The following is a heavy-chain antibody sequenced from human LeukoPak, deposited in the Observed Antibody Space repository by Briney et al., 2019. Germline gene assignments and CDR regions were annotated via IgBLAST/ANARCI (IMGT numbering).Heavy chain of an antibody. D-gene: IGHD3-22*01. CDR2: IKQGESER. V-gene: IGHV3-7*04. J-gene: IGHJ3*02. Sequence: GGSLGLSCAASGFTFSSYRVNRVRQAPGKGLEWVASIKQGESERYYVDSVNGRFTISRDNAKNSLYLQMNSLRAEDTAVYYCARGDSSAFDIWGQGTMVTVSS. CDR1: GFTFSSYR. CDR3: ARGDSSAFDI.